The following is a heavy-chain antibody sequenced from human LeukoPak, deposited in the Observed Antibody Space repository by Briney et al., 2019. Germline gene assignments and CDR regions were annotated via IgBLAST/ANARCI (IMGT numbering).Heavy chain of an antibody. CDR2: IYGGDSDT. V-gene: IGHV5-51*01. Sequence: GESLKISCKGSGYSFTSYWIGWVRQMPGKGLEWMGIIYGGDSDTKYSPSFQGQVTISADKSISTAYLQWSSLKASDTAMYYCARHLGIAAAGRGNPMNYYYYYYGMDVWGQGTTVTVSS. CDR1: GYSFTSYW. J-gene: IGHJ6*02. CDR3: ARHLGIAAAGRGNPMNYYYYYYGMDV. D-gene: IGHD6-13*01.